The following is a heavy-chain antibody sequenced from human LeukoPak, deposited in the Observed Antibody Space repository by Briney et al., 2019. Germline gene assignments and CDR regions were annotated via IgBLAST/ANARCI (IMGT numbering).Heavy chain of an antibody. V-gene: IGHV4-4*07. CDR3: ARASGTYPNSLDS. CDR1: GASVNSFY. D-gene: IGHD1-26*01. J-gene: IGHJ4*02. CDR2: IYITGST. Sequence: SETLSLTCSVSGASVNSFYWTWIQQAAGKGPEWIGRIYITGSTDYNPSLKSRVTISLDKSNNEFSLKMNSVTAADTAVYFCARASGTYPNSLDSWGRGTLVIVSS.